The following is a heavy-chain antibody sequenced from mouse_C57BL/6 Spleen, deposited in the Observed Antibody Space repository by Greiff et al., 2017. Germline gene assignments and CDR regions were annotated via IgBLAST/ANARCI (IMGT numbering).Heavy chain of an antibody. Sequence: VQLQQPGAELVRPGTSVKLSCKASGYTFTSYWMHWVKQRPGQGLEWIGVIDPSDSYTNYNQKFKGKATLTVDTSSSTAYMQLSSLTSEDSAVXYCARSGITTVVKSPLFDYWGQGTTLTVSS. CDR3: ARSGITTVVKSPLFDY. D-gene: IGHD1-1*01. CDR1: GYTFTSYW. V-gene: IGHV1-59*01. CDR2: IDPSDSYT. J-gene: IGHJ2*01.